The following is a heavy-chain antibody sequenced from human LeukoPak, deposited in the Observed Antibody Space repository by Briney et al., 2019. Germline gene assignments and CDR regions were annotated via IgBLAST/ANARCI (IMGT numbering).Heavy chain of an antibody. J-gene: IGHJ4*02. CDR3: ARVYPGYSYYFDY. CDR2: ISAYNGNT. D-gene: IGHD3-9*01. V-gene: IGHV1-18*01. Sequence: GASVKVSCKASGYTFTSYGISWVRQAPGQGLEWMGWISAYNGNTNYAQKLQGRVTMTRDTSISTAYMELSRLRSDDTAVYYCARVYPGYSYYFDYWGQGTLVTVSS. CDR1: GYTFTSYG.